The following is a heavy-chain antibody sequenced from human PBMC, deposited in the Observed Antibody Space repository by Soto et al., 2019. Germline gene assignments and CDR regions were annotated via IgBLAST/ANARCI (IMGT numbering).Heavy chain of an antibody. D-gene: IGHD6-6*01. J-gene: IGHJ6*02. CDR3: ARPEYSSSSYGMDV. V-gene: IGHV3-21*01. CDR2: ISSSSSYI. Sequence: GGSLRLSCAASGFTFSSYSMNWVRQAPGKGLEWVSSISSSSSYIYYADSVKGRFTISRDNAKNSLYLHMNSLRDEDTAVYYCARPEYSSSSYGMDVWGQGTTVTVSS. CDR1: GFTFSSYS.